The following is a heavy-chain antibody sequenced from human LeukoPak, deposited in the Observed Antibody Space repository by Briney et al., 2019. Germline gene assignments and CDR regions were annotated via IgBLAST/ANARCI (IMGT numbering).Heavy chain of an antibody. CDR2: IRASGGST. D-gene: IGHD3-22*01. V-gene: IGHV3-23*01. CDR1: GFTFSIYA. J-gene: IGHJ4*02. Sequence: ERSLRLSCAASGFTFSIYAMSWVRQAPGKGLEWASAIRASGGSTYYTDSVKGRFTISRDSPKNTLCLQMNSLRAEDTAVYYCAKGYDSIEDYFVYWGQGTLVTVSS. CDR3: AKGYDSIEDYFVY.